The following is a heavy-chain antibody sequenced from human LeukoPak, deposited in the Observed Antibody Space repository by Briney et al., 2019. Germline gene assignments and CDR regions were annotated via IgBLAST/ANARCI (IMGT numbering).Heavy chain of an antibody. J-gene: IGHJ4*02. D-gene: IGHD5-12*01. CDR2: ISFSGSTI. V-gene: IGHV3-48*03. CDR3: ARSMRSGYVFDS. Sequence: GGSLRLSCAAAGFTFSSYEMNWVRQAPGKGLEWVSHISFSGSTIYYADSVKGRFTISRDNAKNSLYLQMNSLRAEDTAVYYCARSMRSGYVFDSGGQGSLVTVSA. CDR1: GFTFSSYE.